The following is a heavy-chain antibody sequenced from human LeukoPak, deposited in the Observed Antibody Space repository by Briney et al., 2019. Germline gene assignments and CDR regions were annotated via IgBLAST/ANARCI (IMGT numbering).Heavy chain of an antibody. Sequence: GGSLRLSCAASGFTVSSNYMSWVGQAPGKGLEWVSVIYSGGNTYYADSVKGRFTISRDSSKNTVSLQMNSLRDEDTAVYFCAVSRIAGAVDVFDMWGQGTMVTVSS. CDR1: GFTVSSNY. V-gene: IGHV3-66*01. D-gene: IGHD1-26*01. CDR2: IYSGGNT. J-gene: IGHJ3*02. CDR3: AVSRIAGAVDVFDM.